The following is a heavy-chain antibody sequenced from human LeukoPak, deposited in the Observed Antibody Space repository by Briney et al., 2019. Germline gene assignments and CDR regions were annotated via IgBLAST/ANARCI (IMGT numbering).Heavy chain of an antibody. CDR1: GGSISSYY. Sequence: PSETLSLTCTVSGGSISSYYWSWIRQPPGKGLEWIGRIYTSGSTNYNPSLKSRVTISVDTSKNQFSLKLSSVTAADTAVYYCAMGVGYDFWSGYYGIPDYWGQGTLVTVSS. CDR3: AMGVGYDFWSGYYGIPDY. J-gene: IGHJ4*02. V-gene: IGHV4-4*08. D-gene: IGHD3-3*01. CDR2: IYTSGST.